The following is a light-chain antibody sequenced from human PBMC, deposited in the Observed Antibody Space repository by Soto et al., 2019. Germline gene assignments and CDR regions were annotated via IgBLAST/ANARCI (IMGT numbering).Light chain of an antibody. CDR1: QSVSGW. Sequence: DIQMTQYPSTLSASVGDTVTVTCRASQSVSGWLAWYQQKPGEAPKLLIYAASSLHSGVQSRFSGSGSGTDFTLTIRSLQLEDFATYYRIQDYNYPRTFGQGTKVDI. CDR2: AAS. J-gene: IGKJ1*01. CDR3: IQDYNYPRT. V-gene: IGKV1-5*01.